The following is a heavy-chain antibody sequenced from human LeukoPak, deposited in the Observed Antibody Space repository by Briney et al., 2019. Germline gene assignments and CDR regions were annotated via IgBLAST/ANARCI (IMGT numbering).Heavy chain of an antibody. V-gene: IGHV4-4*02. CDR1: GYSISSSNW. J-gene: IGHJ4*02. Sequence: SETLSLTCAASGYSISSSNWWGWIRQPPGKGLEWIGEIYHSGSTNYNPSLKSRVTISVDKSKNQFSLKLSSVTAADTAVYYCARGRQTYYYDSSGYYFDYWGQGTLVTVSS. D-gene: IGHD3-22*01. CDR2: IYHSGST. CDR3: ARGRQTYYYDSSGYYFDY.